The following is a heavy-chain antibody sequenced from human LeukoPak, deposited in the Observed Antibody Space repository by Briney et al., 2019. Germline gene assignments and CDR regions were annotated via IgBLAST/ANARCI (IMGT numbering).Heavy chain of an antibody. J-gene: IGHJ4*02. CDR3: AKGLYEPPALFCH. CDR1: GFTFNSYG. D-gene: IGHD1-14*01. CDR2: IRYDGSNK. V-gene: IGHV3-30*02. Sequence: GGSLRLSCAASGFTFNSYGMHWVRQAPGKGLEWVAFIRYDGSNKYYADSVKGRFIISRDNSKNTLYLQMNSLRAEDTAVYYCAKGLYEPPALFCHWGQGTLVTVSS.